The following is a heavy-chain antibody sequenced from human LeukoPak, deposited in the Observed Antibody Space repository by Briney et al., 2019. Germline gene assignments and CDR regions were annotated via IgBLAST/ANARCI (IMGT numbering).Heavy chain of an antibody. D-gene: IGHD6-19*01. CDR1: GGSIRSSYYY. V-gene: IGHV4-39*07. J-gene: IGHJ4*02. CDR2: IYDSGST. CDR3: ARGGGVAVADYFFDL. Sequence: SETLSLTCTVSGGSIRSSYYYWGWIRQPPGKGLEWIGSIYDSGSTYYNPSLKSRVTMSVDPAKNQLSLKLRSVTAADAAIYYCARGGGVAVADYFFDLWGQGTLVTVSS.